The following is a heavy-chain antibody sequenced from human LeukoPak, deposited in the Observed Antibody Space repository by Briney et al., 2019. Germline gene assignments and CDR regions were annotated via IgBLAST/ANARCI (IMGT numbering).Heavy chain of an antibody. CDR2: VSSSSSSK. CDR1: GFTFRSYS. J-gene: IGHJ4*02. D-gene: IGHD2-15*01. V-gene: IGHV3-21*01. Sequence: GGSLRLSCAASGFTFRSYSMNWVRQAPGKGLEWVSFVSSSSSSKYYADPVKGRFTISRDNAKNSLYLQMNSLRADDTAVYYCARVQGGWYYFDYWGQGTLVTVSS. CDR3: ARVQGGWYYFDY.